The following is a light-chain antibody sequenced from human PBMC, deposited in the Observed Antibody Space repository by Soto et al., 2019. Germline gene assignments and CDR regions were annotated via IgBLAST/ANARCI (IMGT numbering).Light chain of an antibody. V-gene: IGKV1-5*01. Sequence: DTQRTQSPSTLSASVGDRVTIPCRSSQTIIRWLAWYQQKPETAPKLLIYDASSLQSGVPSRFSGSGSGTEFSLTISSLQPDDFATYFCQQYNTYFPTFGQGTKVDI. J-gene: IGKJ1*01. CDR2: DAS. CDR3: QQYNTYFPT. CDR1: QTIIRW.